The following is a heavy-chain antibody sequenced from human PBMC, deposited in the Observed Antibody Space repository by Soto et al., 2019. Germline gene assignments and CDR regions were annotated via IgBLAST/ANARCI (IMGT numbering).Heavy chain of an antibody. CDR3: ARASPRLRYFDWFDY. V-gene: IGHV4-34*01. Sequence: SETLSLTCAVYGGSFSGYYWSWIRQPPGKGLEWIGEINHSGSTNYNPSLKSRVTISVDTSKNQFSLKLSSVTAADTAVYYCARASPRLRYFDWFDYWGQGTLVTVSS. CDR2: INHSGST. J-gene: IGHJ4*02. CDR1: GGSFSGYY. D-gene: IGHD3-9*01.